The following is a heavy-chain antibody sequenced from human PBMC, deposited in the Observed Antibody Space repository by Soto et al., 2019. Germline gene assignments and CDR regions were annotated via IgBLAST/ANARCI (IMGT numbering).Heavy chain of an antibody. D-gene: IGHD2-15*01. V-gene: IGHV3-9*01. Sequence: GGSLRLSCAASGFTFDDYAMHWVRQAPGKGLEWVSGISWNSGSIGYADSVKGRFTISRDNAKNSLYLQMNSLRAEDTAVYYCAKDISVLGYCSGGSCYFHAFDIWGQGTMVTVS. CDR2: ISWNSGSI. CDR1: GFTFDDYA. J-gene: IGHJ3*02. CDR3: AKDISVLGYCSGGSCYFHAFDI.